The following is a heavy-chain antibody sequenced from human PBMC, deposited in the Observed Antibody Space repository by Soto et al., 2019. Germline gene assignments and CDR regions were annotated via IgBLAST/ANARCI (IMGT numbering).Heavy chain of an antibody. Sequence: GESLKISCKGSGYSFTNYWIGWVRQMPGKGLEWMGIIYPGDSDTRYSPSFQGQVIISVDQSISTAYLQWSSLRASDTAMYYRARQDYNYAYFDFWGQGTLVTVSS. J-gene: IGHJ4*02. CDR1: GYSFTNYW. CDR3: ARQDYNYAYFDF. CDR2: IYPGDSDT. V-gene: IGHV5-51*01. D-gene: IGHD5-18*01.